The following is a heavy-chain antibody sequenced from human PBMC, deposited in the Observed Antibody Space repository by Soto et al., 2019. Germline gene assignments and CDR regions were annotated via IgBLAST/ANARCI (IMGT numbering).Heavy chain of an antibody. CDR1: GYTFTSYG. J-gene: IGHJ4*02. Sequence: QVQLVQSGAEVKKPGASVKVSCKASGYTFTSYGISWVRQAPGQGLEWMGWISGYNGNTNYAQKLQGRVTMTTDTSTSTAYMELRSLRSDDTAVYYCASDWRYDSGGYCIENWGQGTLVTVSS. V-gene: IGHV1-18*04. CDR2: ISGYNGNT. CDR3: ASDWRYDSGGYCIEN. D-gene: IGHD3-22*01.